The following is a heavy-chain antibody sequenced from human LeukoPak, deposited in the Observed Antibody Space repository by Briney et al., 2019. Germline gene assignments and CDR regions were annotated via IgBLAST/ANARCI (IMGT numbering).Heavy chain of an antibody. CDR2: ISGDGAST. D-gene: IGHD3-10*01. V-gene: IGHV3-23*01. J-gene: IGHJ3*01. Sequence: GGSLRLSCAASGFTSSIHAMTWVRQAPGKGLEWVSGISGDGASTHYAESVKGQFTISRDSSQNTLFLQMNSLRVEDTAIYYCAKDSYVSGRPLHTFDVWGQGTMVTVSS. CDR3: AKDSYVSGRPLHTFDV. CDR1: GFTSSIHA.